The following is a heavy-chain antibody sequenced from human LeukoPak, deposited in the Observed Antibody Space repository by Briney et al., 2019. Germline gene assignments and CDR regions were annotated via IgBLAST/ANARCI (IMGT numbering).Heavy chain of an antibody. CDR1: GGSFSGYY. Sequence: SSETLSLTCAVYGGSFSGYYWSWIRQPAGKGLEWIGRIYTSGSTNYNPSLKSRVTMSVDTSKNQFSLKLSSVTAADTAVYYCARDGYDSSGYFPEATNWGQGTLVTVSS. J-gene: IGHJ4*02. V-gene: IGHV4-4*07. CDR3: ARDGYDSSGYFPEATN. D-gene: IGHD3-22*01. CDR2: IYTSGST.